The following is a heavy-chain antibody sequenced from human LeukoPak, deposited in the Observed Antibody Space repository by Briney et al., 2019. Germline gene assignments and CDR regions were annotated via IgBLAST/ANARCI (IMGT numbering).Heavy chain of an antibody. V-gene: IGHV5-51*01. CDR1: GYIFTNHW. CDR3: VRSPAVGYDRTGLYFYYMDV. D-gene: IGHD3/OR15-3a*01. CDR2: TYPGDSDT. J-gene: IGHJ6*03. Sequence: GESLKISCKGSGYIFTNHWIGWVRQMPGKGLEWMGITYPGDSDTRYSPSFQGQVTISADKSINTGYLQWSSLKASDTAIYYCVRSPAVGYDRTGLYFYYMDVWGKGTTVTVSS.